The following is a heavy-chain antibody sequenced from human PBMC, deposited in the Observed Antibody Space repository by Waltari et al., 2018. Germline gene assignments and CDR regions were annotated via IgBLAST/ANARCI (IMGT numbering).Heavy chain of an antibody. CDR1: GGSLSGYY. V-gene: IGHV4-34*01. CDR3: ARGRGNWNYRGWFDP. D-gene: IGHD1-7*01. Sequence: QVQVQQWGAGLLKPSETLSLTCAVYGGSLSGYYWSWIRQSPGKGLEWIGEINYSGSTNYNSSLKSRVITSVDTSKNQVSPRLSSVTAADTAVYYCARGRGNWNYRGWFDPWGQGTLVIVSS. CDR2: INYSGST. J-gene: IGHJ5*02.